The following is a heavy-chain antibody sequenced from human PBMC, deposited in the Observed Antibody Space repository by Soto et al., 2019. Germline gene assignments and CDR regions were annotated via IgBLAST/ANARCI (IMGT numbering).Heavy chain of an antibody. V-gene: IGHV4-34*01. CDR3: ARHHGFGTRRNWFDP. J-gene: IGHJ5*02. D-gene: IGHD2-2*01. CDR2: INHSGST. CDR1: GGSFSGYY. Sequence: SETLSLTCAVYGGSFSGYYWSWIRQPPGKGLEWIGEINHSGSTNYNPSLKSRVTISVDTSKNQFSLKLSSVTAADTAVYYCARHHGFGTRRNWFDPWGQGTLVTVSS.